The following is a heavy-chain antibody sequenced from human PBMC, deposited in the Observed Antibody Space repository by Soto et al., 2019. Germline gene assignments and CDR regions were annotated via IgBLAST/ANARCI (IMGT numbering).Heavy chain of an antibody. CDR2: ISGGSTT. D-gene: IGHD6-13*01. V-gene: IGHV3-48*02. Sequence: GGSLRLSCAASGFTFSTYSMNWVRQAPGRGLEWVSCISGGSTTYYADSVKGRFTISRDNAKNSVFLQMNSLRDEDTAVYYSARDSASSTRYWFDSWGQGTLVTVSS. CDR3: ARDSASSTRYWFDS. J-gene: IGHJ5*01. CDR1: GFTFSTYS.